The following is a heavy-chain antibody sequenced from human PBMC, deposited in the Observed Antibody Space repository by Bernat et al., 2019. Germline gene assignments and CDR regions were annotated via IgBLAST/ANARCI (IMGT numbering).Heavy chain of an antibody. D-gene: IGHD5-12*01. J-gene: IGHJ4*02. CDR1: GYTFTSYG. V-gene: IGHV1-18*01. Sequence: QVQLVQSGAEVKKPGASVKVSCKASGYTFTSYGISWVRQAPGQGLEWMGWSSAYNGNTNYAQKLQGRVTMTTDTSTSTAYMELRSLRSDDTAVNSCAGDLPLPRYSGYDVPYWGQGTLVTVSS. CDR3: AGDLPLPRYSGYDVPY. CDR2: SSAYNGNT.